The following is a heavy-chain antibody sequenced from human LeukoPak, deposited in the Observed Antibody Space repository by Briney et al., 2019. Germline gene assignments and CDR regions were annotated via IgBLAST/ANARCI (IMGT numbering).Heavy chain of an antibody. D-gene: IGHD4-17*01. CDR2: ISSSGSTI. V-gene: IGHV3-48*03. Sequence: PGGSLRLSCAASGFTFSSYEMNWVRQAPGKGLEWVSYISSSGSTIYYADSVKGRFTISRDNSKNTLYLQMNSLRAEDTAVYYCARVISDYGWFFDYWGQGTLVTVSS. CDR3: ARVISDYGWFFDY. CDR1: GFTFSSYE. J-gene: IGHJ4*02.